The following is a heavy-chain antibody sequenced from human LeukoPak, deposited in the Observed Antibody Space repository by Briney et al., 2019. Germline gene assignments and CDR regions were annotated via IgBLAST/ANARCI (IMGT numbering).Heavy chain of an antibody. V-gene: IGHV4-61*02. J-gene: IGHJ6*03. CDR3: ARESRLVTIFGVGDYYYYMDV. Sequence: PSETLSLTCTVSGGSISSGSYYWSWIRQPAGKGLEWIGRIYISGSTNYNPSLKSRVTISVDTSKNQFSLKLSSVTAADTAVYYCARESRLVTIFGVGDYYYYMDVWGKGTTVTVSS. D-gene: IGHD3-3*01. CDR2: IYISGST. CDR1: GGSISSGSYY.